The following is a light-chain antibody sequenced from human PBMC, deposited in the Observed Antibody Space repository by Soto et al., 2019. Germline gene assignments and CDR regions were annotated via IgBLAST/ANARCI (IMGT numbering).Light chain of an antibody. V-gene: IGKV4-1*01. J-gene: IGKJ1*01. CDR3: QQYYRTPWT. CDR2: WAS. Sequence: DIVMTQSPDSLTVSLGERAAINCKSSQSVLYSSNNKNYLAWYQQKPGQHPKLLLYWASTRESGVPDRVSGSGSGTDFTLTIPSLQPEDVAVYYCQQYYRTPWTFGQGTKVEIK. CDR1: QSVLYSSNNKNY.